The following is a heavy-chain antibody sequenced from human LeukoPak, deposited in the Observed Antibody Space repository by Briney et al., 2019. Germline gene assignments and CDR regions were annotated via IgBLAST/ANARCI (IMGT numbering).Heavy chain of an antibody. Sequence: ASVKVSCKASGYTFTSYYMHSVRQAPGQGLEWMGIINPSGGSTSYAQKFQGRVTMTRDTSTSTVYMELSSLRSEDTAVYYCARDSSAKDIVVVPAASGMDVWGQGTTVTVSS. D-gene: IGHD2-2*01. V-gene: IGHV1-46*01. CDR3: ARDSSAKDIVVVPAASGMDV. J-gene: IGHJ6*02. CDR2: INPSGGST. CDR1: GYTFTSYY.